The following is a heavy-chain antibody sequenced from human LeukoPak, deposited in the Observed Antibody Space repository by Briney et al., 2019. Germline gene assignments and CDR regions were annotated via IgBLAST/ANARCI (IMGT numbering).Heavy chain of an antibody. V-gene: IGHV3-7*01. CDR2: IKQDGSEK. Sequence: GRSLRLSCATSGFTFSSYWMSWVRQAPGKGLEWVANIKQDGSEKYYVDSVKGRFTVSRDNAKNSLYLQMNSLRAEDTAVYYCARVERYCSSTSCYNRGYYYYYMDVWGKGTTVTVSS. CDR3: ARVERYCSSTSCYNRGYYYYYMDV. D-gene: IGHD2-2*02. J-gene: IGHJ6*03. CDR1: GFTFSSYW.